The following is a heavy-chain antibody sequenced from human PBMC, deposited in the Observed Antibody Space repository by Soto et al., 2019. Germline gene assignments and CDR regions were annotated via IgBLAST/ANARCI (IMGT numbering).Heavy chain of an antibody. D-gene: IGHD6-19*01. CDR2: IGGGGATT. Sequence: EVQLLESGGGLVQPGGSLRLSCAASGFTFSSFVMTWVRQAPGKGLQWVSNIGGGGATTYYADSVQGRFTVSRDNSKDTLYLQMMSLRVDDTAVYYCSRGRGVGGWSHFEYWGQGTLVTVSS. V-gene: IGHV3-23*01. J-gene: IGHJ4*02. CDR3: SRGRGVGGWSHFEY. CDR1: GFTFSSFV.